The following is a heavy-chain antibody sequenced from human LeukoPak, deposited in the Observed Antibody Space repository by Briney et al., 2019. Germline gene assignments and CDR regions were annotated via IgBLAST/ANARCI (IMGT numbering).Heavy chain of an antibody. CDR3: ARHSRARLRYYDILTGYHNWFDP. J-gene: IGHJ5*02. D-gene: IGHD3-9*01. V-gene: IGHV4-39*01. CDR2: ISYTGNT. Sequence: SETLSLTCTVSGVFINSNTYSWGWIRQPPGGGLEWIGTISYTGNTYYNSSLKNRLTISVDTSKNQFSLKLSCVTAADTAVYYCARHSRARLRYYDILTGYHNWFDPWGQGTLVTVSS. CDR1: GVFINSNTYS.